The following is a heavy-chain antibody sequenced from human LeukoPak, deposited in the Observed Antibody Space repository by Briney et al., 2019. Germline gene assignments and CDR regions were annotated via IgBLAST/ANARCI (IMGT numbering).Heavy chain of an antibody. D-gene: IGHD3-10*01. V-gene: IGHV4-4*02. J-gene: IGHJ4*02. Sequence: SGTLSLTCAVSGGSISSSNWWSWVRQPPGKGLEWIGEINHSGSTNYNPSLKSRVTISVDTSKNQFSLKLSSVTAADTAVYYCARGLRAGFGESNDYWGQGTLVTVSS. CDR2: INHSGST. CDR1: GGSISSSNW. CDR3: ARGLRAGFGESNDY.